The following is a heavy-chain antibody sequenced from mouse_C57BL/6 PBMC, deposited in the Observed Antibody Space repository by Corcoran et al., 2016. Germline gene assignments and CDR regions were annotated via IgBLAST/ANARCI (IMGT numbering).Heavy chain of an antibody. CDR1: GYTFTTYG. CDR2: INTYSGVP. CDR3: ARDYYGSSLYWYFDV. Sequence: QIQLVPSGPELKKPGETVKISCKASGYTFTTYGMSWVKQAPGKGLKWMGWINTYSGVPTYADDFKGRFAFSFENSASTAYLQINNLKNEDTATYFWARDYYGSSLYWYFDVWGTGTTVTVS. V-gene: IGHV9-3*01. D-gene: IGHD1-1*01. J-gene: IGHJ1*03.